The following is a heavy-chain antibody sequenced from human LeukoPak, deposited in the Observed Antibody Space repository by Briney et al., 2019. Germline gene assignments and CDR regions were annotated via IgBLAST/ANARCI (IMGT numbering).Heavy chain of an antibody. CDR3: ARPGIRYSSGWYY. D-gene: IGHD6-19*01. CDR2: IYPGDSDT. CDR1: GYSFTSYW. Sequence: GESLKISCKGSGYSFTSYWIGWVRQMPGKGLEWMGIIYPGDSDTRYSPSFQVQVTISADKSISTAYLQWSSLKASDTAMYYCARPGIRYSSGWYYWGQGTLVTVSS. J-gene: IGHJ4*02. V-gene: IGHV5-51*01.